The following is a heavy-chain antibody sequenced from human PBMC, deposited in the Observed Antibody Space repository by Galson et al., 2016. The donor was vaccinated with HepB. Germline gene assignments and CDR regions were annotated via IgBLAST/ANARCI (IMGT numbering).Heavy chain of an antibody. D-gene: IGHD3-10*01. CDR1: GFTFTSYW. V-gene: IGHV3-74*01. CDR2: INSDGSST. J-gene: IGHJ6*01. CDR3: ARVGVIPYYYYGMDV. Sequence: SLRLFCAASGFTFTSYWIHWVRQVPGEGLVWVSRINSDGSSTHYADSVKGRFTISRDNAKNTVYLQMNSLRVEDTAVYYCARVGVIPYYYYGMDVWGQGTMVIVSS.